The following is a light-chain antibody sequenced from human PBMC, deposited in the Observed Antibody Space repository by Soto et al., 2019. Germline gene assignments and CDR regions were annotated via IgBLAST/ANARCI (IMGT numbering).Light chain of an antibody. CDR3: QQAYGFPVT. CDR2: AAS. V-gene: IGKV1-12*01. Sequence: DIQMTQSPSSVSASVGDSVTITCRASQNIISWLAWYQQKPGRAPKLLIYAASILHTGVPSRFSGSGSGTDFTLTISSLQPEDFATYYCQQAYGFPVTFGQGTRLEIK. J-gene: IGKJ5*01. CDR1: QNIISW.